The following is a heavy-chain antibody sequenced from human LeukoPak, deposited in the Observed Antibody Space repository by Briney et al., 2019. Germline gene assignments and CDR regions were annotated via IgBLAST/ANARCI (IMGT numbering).Heavy chain of an antibody. CDR1: GGSISSYY. V-gene: IGHV4-59*01. J-gene: IGHJ5*02. CDR3: ARHRYYYDSSGYYYQP. D-gene: IGHD3-22*01. Sequence: SETLSLTCTVSGGSISSYYWSWIRQPPGKGLEWIGYIYYSGSTNYNPSLKSRVTISVDTSKNQFSLKLSSVTAADTAVYYCARHRYYYDSSGYYYQPWGQGTLVTVSS. CDR2: IYYSGST.